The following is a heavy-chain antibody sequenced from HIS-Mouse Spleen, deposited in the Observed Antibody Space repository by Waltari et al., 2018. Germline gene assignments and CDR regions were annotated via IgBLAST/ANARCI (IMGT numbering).Heavy chain of an antibody. J-gene: IGHJ3*02. CDR3: AKGGTGTTFAFDI. V-gene: IGHV3-30*18. D-gene: IGHD1-1*01. CDR1: GLTCSSYG. Sequence: QVQLVESGGGVVQPGRSLRLSCAASGLTCSSYGMHWVRQAPGKGLEWVAVISYDGSNKYYADSVKGRFTISRDNSKNTLYLQMNSLRAEDTAVYYCAKGGTGTTFAFDIWGQGTMVTVSS. CDR2: ISYDGSNK.